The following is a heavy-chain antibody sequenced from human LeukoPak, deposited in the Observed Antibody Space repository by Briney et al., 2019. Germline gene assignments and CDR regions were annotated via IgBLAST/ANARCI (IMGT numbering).Heavy chain of an antibody. V-gene: IGHV4-59*12. Sequence: SETLSLTCTVSGGSISTYFWSWIRQPPGKGLEWIGYIYYSGSTNYNPSLKSRVTMSVDTSKNQFSLKLSSVTAADTAVYYCARDLVTMVRGGNYYYYYMDVWGKGTTVTISS. D-gene: IGHD3-10*01. CDR1: GGSISTYF. J-gene: IGHJ6*03. CDR2: IYYSGST. CDR3: ARDLVTMVRGGNYYYYYMDV.